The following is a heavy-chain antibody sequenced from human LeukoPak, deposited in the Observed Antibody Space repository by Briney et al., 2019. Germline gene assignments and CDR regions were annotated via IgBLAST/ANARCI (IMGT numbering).Heavy chain of an antibody. CDR2: IYPGESDT. V-gene: IGHV5-51*04. CDR3: VLRGSHSGRYPCDY. CDR1: GCILSCYP. Sequence: GESLNFSCRCSGCILSCYPIERVPQMPGKGLEWMGIIYPGESDTRYSPSFQGQVPISADKPISTPYLQWSSLNASATAMYYCVLRGSHSGRYPCDYWGEGTLVTVCS. D-gene: IGHD1-26*01. J-gene: IGHJ4*02.